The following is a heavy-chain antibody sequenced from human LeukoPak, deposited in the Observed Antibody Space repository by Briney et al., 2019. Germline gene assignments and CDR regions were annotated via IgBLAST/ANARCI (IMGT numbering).Heavy chain of an antibody. CDR3: AKDLWSSSGPQNWFDP. CDR1: GFTFSSYA. CDR2: ISGSGGST. V-gene: IGHV3-23*01. D-gene: IGHD6-13*01. Sequence: GGSLRLSCAASGFTFSSYAMSWVRQAPGKGLEWVSAISGSGGSTYYADSVKGRFTISRDNSKNTLYVQMNSLRAEDTAVYYCAKDLWSSSGPQNWFDPWGQGTLVTVSS. J-gene: IGHJ5*02.